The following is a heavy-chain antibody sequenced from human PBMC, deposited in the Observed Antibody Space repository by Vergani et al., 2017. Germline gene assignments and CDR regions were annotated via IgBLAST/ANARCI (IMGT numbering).Heavy chain of an antibody. D-gene: IGHD3-3*01. Sequence: EVQLVESGGGLVQPGRSLRLSCAASGFTFDDYAMHWVRQAQGKGLEWVSGISWNSGSIGYADSVKGRFTISRDNAKNSLYLQMNSLRAEDTALYYCAKEGVEKDAFDIWGQGTMVTVSS. CDR3: AKEGVEKDAFDI. J-gene: IGHJ3*02. V-gene: IGHV3-9*01. CDR2: ISWNSGSI. CDR1: GFTFDDYA.